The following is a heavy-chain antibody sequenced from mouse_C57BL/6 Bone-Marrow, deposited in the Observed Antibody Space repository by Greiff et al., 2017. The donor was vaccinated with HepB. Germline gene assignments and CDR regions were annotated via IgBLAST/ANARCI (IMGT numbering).Heavy chain of an antibody. Sequence: EVKLVESGPGLVKPSQSLSLTCSVTGYSITSGYYWNWIRQFPGNKLEWMGYISYDGSNNYNPSLKNRISITRDTSKNQFFLKLNSVTTEDTATYYCARGRWDGWYFDVWGTGTTVTVSS. CDR1: GYSITSGYY. CDR2: ISYDGSN. V-gene: IGHV3-6*01. D-gene: IGHD4-1*01. CDR3: ARGRWDGWYFDV. J-gene: IGHJ1*03.